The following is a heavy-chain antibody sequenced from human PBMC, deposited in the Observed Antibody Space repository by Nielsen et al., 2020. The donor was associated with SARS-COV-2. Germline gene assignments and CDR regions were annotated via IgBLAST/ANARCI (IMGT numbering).Heavy chain of an antibody. CDR2: FSWNGASI. J-gene: IGHJ4*02. CDR1: GFSVEDYD. D-gene: IGHD6-13*01. V-gene: IGHV3-9*01. CDR3: ARDQLGPFDY. Sequence: GGSLRLSCAASGFSVEDYDVHWVRQVPGRGREWVSGFSWNGASIGYADSVKGRFTISRDNAKNSLYLQMNSLRAEDTAVYYCARDQLGPFDYWGQGTLVTVSS.